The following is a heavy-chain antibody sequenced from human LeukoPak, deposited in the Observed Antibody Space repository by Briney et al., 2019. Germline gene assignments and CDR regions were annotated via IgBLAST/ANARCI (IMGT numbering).Heavy chain of an antibody. V-gene: IGHV3-30*18. CDR3: AKDRWEDY. CDR2: ISYDGSNK. Sequence: GRSLRLSCAASGFTFSSYGMHWVRQAPGEGLEWVAVISYDGSNKYYADSVKGRFTISRDNSKNTLYLQMNSLRAEDTAVYYCAKDRWEDYWGQGTLVTVSS. J-gene: IGHJ4*02. CDR1: GFTFSSYG. D-gene: IGHD1-26*01.